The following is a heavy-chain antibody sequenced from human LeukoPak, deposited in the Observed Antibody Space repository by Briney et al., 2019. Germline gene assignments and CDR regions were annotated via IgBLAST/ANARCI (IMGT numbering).Heavy chain of an antibody. J-gene: IGHJ6*02. CDR3: TRVQAGRAGLMDV. V-gene: IGHV3-48*01. D-gene: IGHD6-13*01. CDR2: ISSSSTI. CDR1: GFTFSSYS. Sequence: QPGGSLRLSCAASGFTFSSYSMNWVRQAPGKGLEWVSYISSSSTIYYADSVKGRFTISRDKNSLYLQMNSLRAEDTALYYCTRVQAGRAGLMDVWGRGTTVTVSS.